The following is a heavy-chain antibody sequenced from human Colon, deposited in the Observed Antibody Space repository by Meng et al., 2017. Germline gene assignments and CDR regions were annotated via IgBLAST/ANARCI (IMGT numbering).Heavy chain of an antibody. D-gene: IGHD2-21*02. CDR2: IYYTGNT. CDR3: ARVNGDFDEAWFDP. CDR1: GASVSSGDYY. V-gene: IGHV4-61*08. J-gene: IGHJ5*02. Sequence: QLQESGPGRVRPSETLSLTCTVSGASVSSGDYYWSWIRQPPGKGLEWLGYIYYTGNTNYNPSLKNRVTISLDTSNNQFSLKLTSMTAADAAIYYCARVNGDFDEAWFDPWGQGTLVTVSS.